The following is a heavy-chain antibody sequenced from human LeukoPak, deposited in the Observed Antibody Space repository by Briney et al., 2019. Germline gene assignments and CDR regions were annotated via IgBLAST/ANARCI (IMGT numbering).Heavy chain of an antibody. Sequence: ASVKVSCKASGYTFTSYAMHWVRQAPGQGLEWMGWITPSGGTNYPQKFQGRVAITRDTSITTAYMDLSRLTSDDTAVYYCATVAVIRGVTYFDYWGQGTLVTVSS. D-gene: IGHD3-10*01. V-gene: IGHV1-2*02. CDR1: GYTFTSYA. CDR3: ATVAVIRGVTYFDY. J-gene: IGHJ4*02. CDR2: ITPSGGT.